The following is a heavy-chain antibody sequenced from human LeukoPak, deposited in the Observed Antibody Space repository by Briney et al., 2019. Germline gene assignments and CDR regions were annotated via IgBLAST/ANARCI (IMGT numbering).Heavy chain of an antibody. CDR2: INGGGGST. J-gene: IGHJ4*02. CDR3: AKIGANVGF. D-gene: IGHD4/OR15-4a*01. Sequence: GGSLRLSCAASGVTFSSYAMSWVRQAPGKGLDWVSSINGGGGSTYYADSVKGRFTISRDNSKNTLYLQMNSLRAKDTAVYYCAKIGANVGFWGQGTLVTVSS. CDR1: GVTFSSYA. V-gene: IGHV3-23*01.